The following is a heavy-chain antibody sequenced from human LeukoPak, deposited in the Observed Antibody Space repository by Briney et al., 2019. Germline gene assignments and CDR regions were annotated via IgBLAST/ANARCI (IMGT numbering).Heavy chain of an antibody. CDR3: AKRGVVIRVILVGFHKEAYYFDS. D-gene: IGHD3-22*01. CDR1: GFTVSSNY. CDR2: IYSGGST. J-gene: IGHJ4*02. V-gene: IGHV3-53*01. Sequence: PGGSLRLSCAASGFTVSSNYMTWVRQAPGKGLEWVSVIYSGGSTYYADSVKGRFTIPRDNPKNTLYLQMNSLRAEDTAVYFCAKRGVVIRVILVGFHKEAYYFDSWGQGALVTVSS.